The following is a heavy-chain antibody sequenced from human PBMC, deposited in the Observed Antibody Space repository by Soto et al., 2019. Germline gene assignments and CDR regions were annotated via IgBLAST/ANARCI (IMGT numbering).Heavy chain of an antibody. CDR2: ISFDGTAT. CDR1: GFSFSSSW. CDR3: VRDRRLRGHPFDI. D-gene: IGHD2-21*02. V-gene: IGHV3-74*03. J-gene: IGHJ3*02. Sequence: EVQLVESGGGLVQPGGSLRLSCAASGFSFSSSWMHWVRQAPGKGLAWVSRISFDGTATTSADAVKGRFIISRDNAKNTLFLQMHNLRADDTAMYYCVRDRRLRGHPFDIWGQGTFVSVSS.